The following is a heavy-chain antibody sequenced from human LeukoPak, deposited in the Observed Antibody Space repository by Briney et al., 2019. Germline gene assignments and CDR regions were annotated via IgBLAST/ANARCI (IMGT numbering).Heavy chain of an antibody. CDR1: GFTFSSYS. Sequence: GGSLRLSCAASGFTFSSYSMNWVRQAPGTGLEWVSSISSSSSYIYYADSVKGRFTISRDNAKNSLYLQMNSLRAEDTAVYYCAREWDSGGYEEAFDYWGQGTLVTVSS. V-gene: IGHV3-21*01. D-gene: IGHD5-12*01. CDR3: AREWDSGGYEEAFDY. J-gene: IGHJ4*02. CDR2: ISSSSSYI.